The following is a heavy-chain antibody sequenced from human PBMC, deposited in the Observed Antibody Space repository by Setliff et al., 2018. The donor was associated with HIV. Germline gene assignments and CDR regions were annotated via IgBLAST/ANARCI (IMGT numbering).Heavy chain of an antibody. J-gene: IGHJ3*01. D-gene: IGHD4-17*01. CDR3: ARGQASNDYGVSF. CDR2: INPGGGNT. Sequence: GASVKVSCKASGGAFSSYALSWVRQAPGQGLEWMGIINPGGGNTRYAQRFQGRVSMTRDTSTSTVYMELSSLRSEDTAVYYCARGQASNDYGVSFWGQGTMVTVSS. CDR1: GGAFSSYA. V-gene: IGHV1-46*01.